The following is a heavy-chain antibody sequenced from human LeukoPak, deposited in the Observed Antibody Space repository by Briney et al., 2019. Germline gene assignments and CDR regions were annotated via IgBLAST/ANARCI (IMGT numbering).Heavy chain of an antibody. D-gene: IGHD5-12*01. Sequence: GGSLRLSCATSGFSLNTYAMSWVRQATGKGLDWVSRISGSGDSSYYADSVKGRFTISRDNSKNILYLQMKSLRAGDTAVYCCARDKSVLHGGYEGTFAVWGQGTVVTVSS. CDR3: ARDKSVLHGGYEGTFAV. V-gene: IGHV3-23*01. J-gene: IGHJ3*01. CDR2: ISGSGDSS. CDR1: GFSLNTYA.